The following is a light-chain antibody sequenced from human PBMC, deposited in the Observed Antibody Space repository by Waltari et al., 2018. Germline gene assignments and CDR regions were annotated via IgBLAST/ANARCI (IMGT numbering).Light chain of an antibody. CDR1: QSVSSY. Sequence: DIVLTQSPGTLSLSPGARATLSCRASQSVSSYLAWYQQKPGQAPRLLIYGASSRATGIPDRFSGSGSGTDFTLTISRLEPEDFAVYYCQQYGSSPLTFGGGTKVEIK. CDR2: GAS. J-gene: IGKJ4*01. CDR3: QQYGSSPLT. V-gene: IGKV3-20*01.